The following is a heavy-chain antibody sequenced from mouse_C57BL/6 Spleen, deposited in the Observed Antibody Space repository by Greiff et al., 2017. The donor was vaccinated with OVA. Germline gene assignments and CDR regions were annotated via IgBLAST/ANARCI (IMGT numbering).Heavy chain of an antibody. Sequence: QVQLQQPGAELVKPGASVKLSCKASGYTFTSYWMQWVKLRPGQGLEWIGEIDPSDSYTNYNQKFKGKATLTVDTSSSTAYMQLSSLTSEDSAVYYCARGDFDYYGSSYSDWGQGTTLTVSS. CDR1: GYTFTSYW. J-gene: IGHJ2*01. D-gene: IGHD1-1*01. CDR2: IDPSDSYT. CDR3: ARGDFDYYGSSYSD. V-gene: IGHV1-50*01.